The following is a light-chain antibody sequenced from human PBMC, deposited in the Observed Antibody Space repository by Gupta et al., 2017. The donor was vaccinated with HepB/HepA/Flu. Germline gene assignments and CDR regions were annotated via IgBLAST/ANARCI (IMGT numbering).Light chain of an antibody. CDR3: QVSETSKDHTRCV. Sequence: SSVLTQPPSVSVAPGPTARITCGGDNIESKSVHWYQQKPGQAPVLVLYNDYDRPSGIPAPASGSTSGKTATITISVVAAGEEADYYCQVSETSKDHTRCVFGTGTRVTVL. CDR1: NIESKS. V-gene: IGLV3-21*02. J-gene: IGLJ1*01. CDR2: NDY.